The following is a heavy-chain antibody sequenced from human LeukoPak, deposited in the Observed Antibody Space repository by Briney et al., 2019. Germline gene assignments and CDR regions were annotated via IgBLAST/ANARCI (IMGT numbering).Heavy chain of an antibody. CDR3: AREARYCSSTSCSFDAFNI. V-gene: IGHV4-31*03. D-gene: IGHD2-2*01. CDR2: IYYSGST. Sequence: SETLSLTCTVSGGSISSGGYYWSWIRQHPGKGLEWIGYIYYSGSTYYNPSLKSRVTISVDTSKNQFSLKLGSVTAADTAVYYCAREARYCSSTSCSFDAFNIWGQGTMVTVSS. CDR1: GGSISSGGYY. J-gene: IGHJ3*02.